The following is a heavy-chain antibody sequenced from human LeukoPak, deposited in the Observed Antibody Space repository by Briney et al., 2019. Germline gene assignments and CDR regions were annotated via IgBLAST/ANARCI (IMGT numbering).Heavy chain of an antibody. CDR1: VFIFSSYA. V-gene: IGHV3-23*01. J-gene: IGHJ6*02. CDR3: VKHRGGSPFYGMDV. Sequence: GVSLRLSCAGCVFIFSSYAMSWVREARGKGREGVSTISGSGGAGTYYADSGKGRFTVSRDNSRNTLYLPMNSLRAEATAVNYCVKHRGGSPFYGMDVWGQGTTVTVSS. CDR2: ISGSGGAGT. D-gene: IGHD1-26*01.